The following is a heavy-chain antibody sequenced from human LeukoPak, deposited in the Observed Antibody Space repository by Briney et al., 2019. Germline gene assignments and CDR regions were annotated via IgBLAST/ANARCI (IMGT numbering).Heavy chain of an antibody. V-gene: IGHV4-59*01. J-gene: IGHJ4*02. CDR3: ARAGSYGDYVNYFDY. CDR1: GGSISSFY. Sequence: SETLSLTCTVFGGSISSFYWSWIRQPPGKGLEWIGYIYYSGSTNYNPSLKTRVTISVDTSKNQFSLKLSSVTAADTAVYYCARAGSYGDYVNYFDYWGQGTLVTVSS. CDR2: IYYSGST. D-gene: IGHD4-17*01.